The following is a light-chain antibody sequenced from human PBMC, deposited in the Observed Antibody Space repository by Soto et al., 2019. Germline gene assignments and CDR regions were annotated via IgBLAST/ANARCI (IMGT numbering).Light chain of an antibody. J-gene: IGLJ1*01. V-gene: IGLV2-23*02. CDR3: CSYAGGSTYV. CDR2: EVS. Sequence: QSVLTQPASVSGFPGQSITISCTGTSSDVGSYNLVSWYQQHPGKAPKLMIFEVSKWPSGVSNRFSGSKSGNTASLTISGLQTEDEADYYCCSYAGGSTYVFGTGTKLTVL. CDR1: SSDVGSYNL.